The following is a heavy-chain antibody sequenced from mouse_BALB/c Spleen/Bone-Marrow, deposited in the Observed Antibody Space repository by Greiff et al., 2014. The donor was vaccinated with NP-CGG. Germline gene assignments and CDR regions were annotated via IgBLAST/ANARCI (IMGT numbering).Heavy chain of an antibody. CDR3: ARDENVGIYWYFDV. CDR2: IRNKANGYTT. V-gene: IGHV7-3*02. Sequence: VQLKESRGGSVQPGGSLRLSCATSGFTFTDYYMSWVRQPPGKALEWLGFIRNKANGYTTEYSASVKGRFTISRDNSQRILYLQMNTLRAEDSATYYCARDENVGIYWYFDVWGAGTTVIVSS. J-gene: IGHJ1*01. CDR1: GFTFTDYY.